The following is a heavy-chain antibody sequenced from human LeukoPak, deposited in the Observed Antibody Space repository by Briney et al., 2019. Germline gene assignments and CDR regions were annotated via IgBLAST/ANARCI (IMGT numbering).Heavy chain of an antibody. CDR3: ASPSGSYSDGAFDI. CDR2: IWYDGSNK. D-gene: IGHD1-26*01. Sequence: PGGSLRLSCAASGFTFSSYGIHWVRQAPGKGLEWVAVIWYDGSNKYYADSVKGRFTISRDNSKNTLYLQMNSLRAEDTAVYYCASPSGSYSDGAFDIWGQGTMVTVSS. V-gene: IGHV3-33*01. J-gene: IGHJ3*02. CDR1: GFTFSSYG.